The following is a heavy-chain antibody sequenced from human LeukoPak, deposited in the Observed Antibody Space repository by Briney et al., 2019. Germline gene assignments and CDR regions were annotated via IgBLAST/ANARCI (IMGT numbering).Heavy chain of an antibody. V-gene: IGHV3-21*01. CDR2: IDTTTSYK. CDR1: GFTFSTHG. Sequence: GGSVRLSCAAPGFTFSTHGMNWVRQAPGKGLEWVSFIDTTTSYKYYADSVKGRFTISRDNAKNSLYLQMNSLRADDTAFYYCARGRSITILRGVAISDGFDIWGQGTMVTVSS. CDR3: ARGRSITILRGVAISDGFDI. J-gene: IGHJ3*02. D-gene: IGHD3-10*01.